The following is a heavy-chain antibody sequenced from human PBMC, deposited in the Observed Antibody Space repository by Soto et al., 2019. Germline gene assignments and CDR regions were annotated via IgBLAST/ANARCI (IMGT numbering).Heavy chain of an antibody. D-gene: IGHD3-3*01. CDR2: IWYDGSNK. CDR1: GFTFSSYG. Sequence: PGGSLRLSCAASGFTFSSYGMRWVRQAPGKGLEWVAVIWYDGSNKYYADSVKGRFTISRDNSKNTLYLQMNSLRAEDTAVYYCARDIKDFWSDWFDPWGQGTLVTVSS. CDR3: ARDIKDFWSDWFDP. J-gene: IGHJ5*02. V-gene: IGHV3-33*01.